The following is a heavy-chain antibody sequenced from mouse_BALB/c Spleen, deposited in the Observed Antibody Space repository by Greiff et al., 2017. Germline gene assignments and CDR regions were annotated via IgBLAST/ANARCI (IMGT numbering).Heavy chain of an antibody. Sequence: VKLQESGPGLVQPSQSLSITCTASGFSLTSYGVHWVRQSPGKGLEWLGVIWSGGSTDYNAAFISRLGISKDNSKSQVFFKMNSLQADDTAIYYCAAELGRRGYFDYWGQGTTLTVSA. CDR3: AAELGRRGYFDY. V-gene: IGHV2-4-1*01. CDR1: GFSLTSYG. CDR2: IWSGGST. J-gene: IGHJ2*01. D-gene: IGHD4-1*01.